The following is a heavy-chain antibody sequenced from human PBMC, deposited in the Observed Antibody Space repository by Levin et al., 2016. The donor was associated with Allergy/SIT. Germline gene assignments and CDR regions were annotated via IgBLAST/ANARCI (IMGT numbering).Heavy chain of an antibody. CDR2: IYPGDSDT. V-gene: IGHV5-51*01. J-gene: IGHJ6*02. CDR3: ARPISSSPYYYGMDV. CDR1: GYSFTSYW. Sequence: GGSLRLSCKGSGYSFTSYWIGWVRQMPGKGLEWMGIIYPGDSDTRYSPSFQGQVTISADKSISTAYLQWSSLKASDTAMYYCARPISSSPYYYGMDVWGQGTTVTVSS. D-gene: IGHD6-13*01.